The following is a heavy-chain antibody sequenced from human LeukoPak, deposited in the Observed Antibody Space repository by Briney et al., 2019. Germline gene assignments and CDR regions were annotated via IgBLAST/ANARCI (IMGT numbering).Heavy chain of an antibody. CDR1: GGSFSGYY. D-gene: IGHD2-2*02. CDR2: INHSGST. J-gene: IGHJ5*02. Sequence: PSETLSLTCAVYGGSFSGYYWSWIRQPPGKGLEWIGEINHSGSTNYNPSLKSRVTISVDTSKNQFSLKLSSVTAADTAVYYCARRHLIGYCSSTSCYRGHNWFDPWGQGTLVTVSS. V-gene: IGHV4-34*01. CDR3: ARRHLIGYCSSTSCYRGHNWFDP.